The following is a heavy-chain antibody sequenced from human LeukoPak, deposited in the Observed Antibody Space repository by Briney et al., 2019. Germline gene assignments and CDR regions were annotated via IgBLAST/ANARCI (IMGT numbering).Heavy chain of an antibody. CDR1: GFTFSDYD. V-gene: IGHV3-74*01. Sequence: GGSLRLSCGASGFTFSDYDLSWVRQAPGKGLVWVSRINSDGSSTSYADSVKGRFTISRDNAKNTLYLQMNSLRAEDTAVYYCARPLSGYSSSLGYWGQGTLVTVSS. J-gene: IGHJ4*02. CDR3: ARPLSGYSSSLGY. CDR2: INSDGSST. D-gene: IGHD6-6*01.